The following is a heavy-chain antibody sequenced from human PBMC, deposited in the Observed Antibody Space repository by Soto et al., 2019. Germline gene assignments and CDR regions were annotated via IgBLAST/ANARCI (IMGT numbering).Heavy chain of an antibody. Sequence: LALTCTVSGGSISSGGYYCSWIRQRPGKGLEWIGYIYYSGSTYYNPSLKSRVTISVDTSKNQFSLKLSSVTAAYTAVYYCAGADCSGGSCYLPDPWGQGTLVTVSS. CDR2: IYYSGST. D-gene: IGHD2-15*01. V-gene: IGHV4-31*03. CDR1: GGSISSGGYY. J-gene: IGHJ5*02. CDR3: AGADCSGGSCYLPDP.